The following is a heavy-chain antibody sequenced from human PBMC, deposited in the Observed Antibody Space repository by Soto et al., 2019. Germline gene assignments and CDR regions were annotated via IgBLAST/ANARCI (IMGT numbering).Heavy chain of an antibody. CDR2: IIPIFGTA. D-gene: IGHD6-6*01. CDR1: GGTFSSYA. CDR3: ARDRPIAARSLDY. V-gene: IGHV1-69*06. J-gene: IGHJ4*02. Sequence: SVKVSCKASGGTFSSYAISWVRQAPGQGLEWMGGIIPIFGTANYAQKFQGRVTITADKSTSTAYMELSSLGSEDTAVYYCARDRPIAARSLDYWGQGTLVTVSS.